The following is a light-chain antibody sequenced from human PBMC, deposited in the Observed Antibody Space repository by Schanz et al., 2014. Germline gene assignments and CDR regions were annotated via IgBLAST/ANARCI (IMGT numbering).Light chain of an antibody. CDR2: DVS. CDR3: SSYAGSNIYWV. V-gene: IGLV2-11*01. J-gene: IGLJ3*02. Sequence: QSALTQPRSVSGSPGQSVTISCAGTTSDVGGYNYVSWYQHHPGKVPKLIIYDVSKRPSGVPDRFSGSKSGNTASLTISGLQAEDEADYYCSSYAGSNIYWVFGGGTKLTVL. CDR1: TSDVGGYNY.